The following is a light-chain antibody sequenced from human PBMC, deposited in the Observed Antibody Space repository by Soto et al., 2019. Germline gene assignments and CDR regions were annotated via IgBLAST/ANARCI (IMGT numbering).Light chain of an antibody. CDR1: QSVSSSY. CDR3: LRYSSSKWT. CDR2: GAS. V-gene: IGKV3-20*01. J-gene: IGKJ1*01. Sequence: VIKQSPATLSVSQGERATLSCRASQSVSSSYLAWYQKKPGQAPRILIFGASSRATGIPDRFSGSGSGTDFNLTITRLETEDLAVYVCLRYSSSKWTVGQGTKVEIK.